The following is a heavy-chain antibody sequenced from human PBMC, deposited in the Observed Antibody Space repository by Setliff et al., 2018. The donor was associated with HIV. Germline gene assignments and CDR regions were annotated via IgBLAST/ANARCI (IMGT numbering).Heavy chain of an antibody. Sequence: SETLSLTCGVNGGSFSDYYWNWIRQPPGKGLEWIGEINHSGSTNCNPSLKSRITISVDTSKSQFSLKLSSVTAADTAVYYCARRGAYYDILTGYRSHYFDYWGQGTLVTVSS. CDR3: ARRGAYYDILTGYRSHYFDY. D-gene: IGHD3-9*01. V-gene: IGHV4-34*01. CDR1: GGSFSDYY. J-gene: IGHJ4*02. CDR2: INHSGST.